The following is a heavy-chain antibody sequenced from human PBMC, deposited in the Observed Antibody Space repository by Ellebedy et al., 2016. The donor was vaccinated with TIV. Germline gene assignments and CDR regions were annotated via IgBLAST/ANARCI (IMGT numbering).Heavy chain of an antibody. V-gene: IGHV3-30*02. CDR2: IWYDGSNK. J-gene: IGHJ4*02. D-gene: IGHD4-23*01. CDR3: APGGGNGAFDY. CDR1: GFTFSSYG. Sequence: GGSLRLSXAASGFTFSSYGMHWVRQAPGKGLEWVAVIWYDGSNKYYADSVKGRFTISRDNSKNTLYLQMNSLRAEDTAVYYCAPGGGNGAFDYWGQGTLVTVSS.